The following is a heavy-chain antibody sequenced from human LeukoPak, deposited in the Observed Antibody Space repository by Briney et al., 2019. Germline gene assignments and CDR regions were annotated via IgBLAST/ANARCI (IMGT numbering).Heavy chain of an antibody. CDR2: ISGGGRGGRT. D-gene: IGHD6-13*01. J-gene: IGHJ3*02. Sequence: GGSLRLSCAASGFTFSRHSMNGVGQAPGKGLEWVSGISGGGRGGRTYYAGSVKGRFTISRDNSKNPLYLEMNSLRAEDTAVYYCARDSSFAAAGPYDAFDIWGQGTMVTVSS. CDR3: ARDSSFAAAGPYDAFDI. V-gene: IGHV3-23*01. CDR1: GFTFSRHS.